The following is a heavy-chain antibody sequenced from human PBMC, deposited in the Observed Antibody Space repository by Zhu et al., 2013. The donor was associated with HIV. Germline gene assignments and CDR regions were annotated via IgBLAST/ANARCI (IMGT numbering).Heavy chain of an antibody. CDR3: ARVKGGYCSGGSCYPSGHFDI. J-gene: IGHJ3*02. CDR1: GYTFTSYY. Sequence: VQLVQSGAEVKKPGASVKVSCKASGYTFTSYYMHWVRQAPGQGLEWMGIINPSGGSTSYAQKFQGRVTMTRDTSTSTVYMELSSLRSEDTAVYYCARVKGGYCSGGSCYPSGHFDIWGQGTMVTVSS. D-gene: IGHD2-15*01. V-gene: IGHV1-46*01. CDR2: INPSGGST.